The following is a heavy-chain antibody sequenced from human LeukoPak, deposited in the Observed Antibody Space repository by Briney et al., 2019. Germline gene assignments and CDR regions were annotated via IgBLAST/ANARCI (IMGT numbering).Heavy chain of an antibody. J-gene: IGHJ6*02. CDR2: ISTSGSLI. V-gene: IGHV3-48*03. Sequence: GGSLRLSCEASGFTFSRYEMNWVRQAPGKGLEWVSYISTSGSLIYYADSVKARFTISRDNAKNSLHLQMNSLRADDTAVYYCARDDYAGNYYGMDLWGQGTTVTVSS. D-gene: IGHD4-23*01. CDR1: GFTFSRYE. CDR3: ARDDYAGNYYGMDL.